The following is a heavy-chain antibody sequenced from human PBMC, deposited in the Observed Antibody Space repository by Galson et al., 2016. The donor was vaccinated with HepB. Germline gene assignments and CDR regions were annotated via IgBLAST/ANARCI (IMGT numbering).Heavy chain of an antibody. J-gene: IGHJ4*02. V-gene: IGHV3-23*01. D-gene: IGHD3/OR15-3a*01. Sequence: RGLEWVSTISLLASTKYYADSVKGRFVISGDDSQSTLYLQMNNLRAEDTAIYYCAKDRRGIYGYDLVDYWGQGTLVTVSS. CDR3: AKDRRGIYGYDLVDY. CDR2: ISLLASTK.